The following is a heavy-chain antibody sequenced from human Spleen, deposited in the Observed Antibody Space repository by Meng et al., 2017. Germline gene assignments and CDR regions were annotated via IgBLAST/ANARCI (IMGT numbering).Heavy chain of an antibody. Sequence: GESLKISCEGSGFTFSNYAMNWVRRAPGKGLEWVTAISSTGSSTYYADAVKGRFTISRDNSKNTLFLQMSSLRAEDTAVYYCTKDPGVIRRHYFDSWGQGTLVTVSS. CDR1: GFTFSNYA. CDR2: ISSTGSST. J-gene: IGHJ4*02. CDR3: TKDPGVIRRHYFDS. D-gene: IGHD2-21*01. V-gene: IGHV3-23*01.